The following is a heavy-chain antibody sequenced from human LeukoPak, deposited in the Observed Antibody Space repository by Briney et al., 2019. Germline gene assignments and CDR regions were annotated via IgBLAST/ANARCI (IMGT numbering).Heavy chain of an antibody. Sequence: ASVKVSCKASGYTFTNYGIGWVRQAPGQGLEWMGWISAYTGNTNYAQKLQGRVTMTTDTSTSTAYMELRSLRSDDTAVYYCAAITMVRGTNWFDPWGQGTLVTVSS. J-gene: IGHJ5*02. CDR3: AAITMVRGTNWFDP. CDR1: GYTFTNYG. D-gene: IGHD3-10*01. CDR2: ISAYTGNT. V-gene: IGHV1-18*01.